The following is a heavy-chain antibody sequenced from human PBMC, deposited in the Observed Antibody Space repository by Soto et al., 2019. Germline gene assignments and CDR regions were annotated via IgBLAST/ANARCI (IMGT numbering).Heavy chain of an antibody. V-gene: IGHV5-51*01. CDR3: VAIGYKSTNAFDV. CDR2: ISPGAAET. D-gene: IGHD5-12*01. CDR1: CYSITNYW. J-gene: IGHJ3*01. Sequence: GEAQEISCDTSCYSITNYWNGLVRPLPGKGLEWMEIISPGAAETLYGRSSQGQVTTTADKSTKTACLQWGNLKASDTAIYYRVAIGYKSTNAFDVWGQGTLVTVSS.